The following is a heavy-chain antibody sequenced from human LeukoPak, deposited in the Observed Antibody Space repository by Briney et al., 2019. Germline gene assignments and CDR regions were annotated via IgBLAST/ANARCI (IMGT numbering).Heavy chain of an antibody. V-gene: IGHV4-39*07. CDR3: ARSGWGIAARRRPSAFDI. J-gene: IGHJ3*02. CDR2: INHSGST. D-gene: IGHD6-6*01. CDR1: GGSLSSSSYY. Sequence: SETLSLTCTVSGGSLSSSSYYWSWIRQPPGKGLEWIGEINHSGSTNYNPSLKSRVTISVDTSKNQFSLKLSSVTAADTAVYYCARSGWGIAARRRPSAFDIWGQGTMVTVSS.